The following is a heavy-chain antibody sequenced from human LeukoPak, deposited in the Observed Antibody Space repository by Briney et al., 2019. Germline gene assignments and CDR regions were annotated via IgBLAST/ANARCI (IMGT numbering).Heavy chain of an antibody. CDR2: MYYSGST. J-gene: IGHJ5*02. Sequence: SETLSLTCIVFGGSISSPTYYWGWIRQPPGKGLEWIGSMYYSGSTYYNPSLKSRVTISVDTSKNQFSPKLSSVTAADTAVYYCASQARIAADLNWFDPWGQGTLVTVSS. CDR1: GGSISSPTYY. CDR3: ASQARIAADLNWFDP. V-gene: IGHV4-39*07. D-gene: IGHD6-13*01.